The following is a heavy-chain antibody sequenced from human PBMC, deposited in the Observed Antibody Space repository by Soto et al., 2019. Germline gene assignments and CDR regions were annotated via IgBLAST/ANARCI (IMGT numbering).Heavy chain of an antibody. J-gene: IGHJ6*04. CDR1: EFTFSGRP. CDR3: ARGWFGPDV. D-gene: IGHD3-10*01. CDR2: IDKVGTDS. V-gene: IGHV3-74*01. Sequence: GGSLRLSCAASEFTFSGRPVHWVRQAPGKGLVWVSGIDKVGTDSTYADSVKGRFTSSRDNAKNTVYLQMNSLRVEDTAVYYYARGWFGPDVWGKGTTVTVSS.